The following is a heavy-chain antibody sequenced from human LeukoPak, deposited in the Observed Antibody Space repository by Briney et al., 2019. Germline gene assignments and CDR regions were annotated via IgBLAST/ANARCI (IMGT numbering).Heavy chain of an antibody. J-gene: IGHJ4*02. D-gene: IGHD3-22*01. Sequence: SETLSLTCTVSGGSISSAGYYWSWIRQHPGKGLEWIGRIYTSGSTTYNPSLKSRVTMSADTSKNQLSLKLSSVTTADTAVYYCARDYYDSSGYPFCDYWGQGTLVTVSS. V-gene: IGHV4-61*02. CDR2: IYTSGST. CDR1: GGSISSAGYY. CDR3: ARDYYDSSGYPFCDY.